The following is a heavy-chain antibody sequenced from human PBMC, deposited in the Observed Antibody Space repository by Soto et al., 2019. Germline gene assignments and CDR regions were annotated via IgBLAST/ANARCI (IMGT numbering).Heavy chain of an antibody. CDR1: GYSFTSYW. CDR3: ARPPITMIDDPRDAFDI. V-gene: IGHV5-51*01. D-gene: IGHD3-22*01. Sequence: PGESLKISCKGSGYSFTSYWIGWVRQMPGKGLEWMGIIYPGDSDTRYSPSFQGQVTISADKSISTAYLQWSSLKASDTAMYYCARPPITMIDDPRDAFDIWGQGTMVTVSS. CDR2: IYPGDSDT. J-gene: IGHJ3*02.